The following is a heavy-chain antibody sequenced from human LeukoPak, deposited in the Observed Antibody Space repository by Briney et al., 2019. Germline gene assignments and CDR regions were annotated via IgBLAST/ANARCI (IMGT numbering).Heavy chain of an antibody. CDR2: INHSGST. Sequence: SETLSLTCAVYGESFSGYYWGWIRQSPGKGLEWIGEINHSGSTNYNPSLKSRVTVSVDTSKNQFSLKLRSVTAADTAMYYCARRGSARTLDYWGQGTLVTVSS. CDR3: ARRGSARTLDY. J-gene: IGHJ4*02. D-gene: IGHD3-16*01. CDR1: GESFSGYY. V-gene: IGHV4-34*01.